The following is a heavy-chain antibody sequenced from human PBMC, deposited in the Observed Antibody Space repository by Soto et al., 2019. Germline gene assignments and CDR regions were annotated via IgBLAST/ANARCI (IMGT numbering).Heavy chain of an antibody. D-gene: IGHD3-22*01. V-gene: IGHV1-3*01. Sequence: ASVKVSCKASGYTFSSYAMHLVRQAPRQRLEWMGWINAGNGNTKYSQKFQGRVTITRDTSATTAYMELSSLRAEDTAVYYCAKDRVPNDSSGYYSILTDSWGQGTVVTVSS. CDR3: AKDRVPNDSSGYYSILTDS. CDR1: GYTFSSYA. J-gene: IGHJ4*02. CDR2: INAGNGNT.